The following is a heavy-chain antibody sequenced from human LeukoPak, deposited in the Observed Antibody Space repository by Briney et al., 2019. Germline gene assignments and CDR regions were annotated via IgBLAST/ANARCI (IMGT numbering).Heavy chain of an antibody. Sequence: GGSLRLSCAASGFTFSSYSMNWVRQAPGKGLEWVSHITASGTAMFYADSVKGRFTISRDNAKNSLYLQMNSLRDEDTAVYYCARHVDGGEYFDYWGQGTLVTVSS. V-gene: IGHV3-48*02. CDR2: ITASGTAM. J-gene: IGHJ4*02. D-gene: IGHD3-16*01. CDR3: ARHVDGGEYFDY. CDR1: GFTFSSYS.